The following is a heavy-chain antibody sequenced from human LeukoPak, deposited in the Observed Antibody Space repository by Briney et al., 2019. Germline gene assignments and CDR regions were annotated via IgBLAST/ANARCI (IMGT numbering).Heavy chain of an antibody. D-gene: IGHD2-21*02. CDR3: ARDPFGYCGGDCFPYYFDY. Sequence: SVKVSCKASGGTFSSYAISWVRQAPGQGLEWMGRIIPILGIANYAQKFQGRVTITADKSTSTAYMELSSLRSEDTAVYYCARDPFGYCGGDCFPYYFDYWGQGTLVTVSS. J-gene: IGHJ4*02. CDR1: GGTFSSYA. CDR2: IIPILGIA. V-gene: IGHV1-69*04.